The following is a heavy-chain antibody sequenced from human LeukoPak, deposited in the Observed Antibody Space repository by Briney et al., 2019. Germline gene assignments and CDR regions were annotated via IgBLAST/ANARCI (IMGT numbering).Heavy chain of an antibody. CDR3: ARDREYRSSSYPLDY. J-gene: IGHJ4*02. CDR2: INPNSGDT. V-gene: IGHV1-2*02. CDR1: GYTFTGYY. D-gene: IGHD6-6*01. Sequence: ASVKVSCKASGYTFTGYYMHWVRQAPGQGLEWMGWINPNSGDTNYAQKFQGRVTMTRDTSISTAYMELSRLRSDDTAVYFCARDREYRSSSYPLDYWGQGTLVTVSS.